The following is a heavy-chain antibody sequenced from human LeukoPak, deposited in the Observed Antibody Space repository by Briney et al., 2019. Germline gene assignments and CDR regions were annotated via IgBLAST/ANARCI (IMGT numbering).Heavy chain of an antibody. CDR3: ARHSSGYYHYDY. D-gene: IGHD3-22*01. CDR1: GFTFSSYW. Sequence: GGSLRLSCEPSGFTFSSYWMHWVGQAQGRGLVWVSRINSDGRSTSYADSVKGRFTISRDNSKNTLHLQMNSLRAEDTAVYYCARHSSGYYHYDYWGPGTPVTVAS. J-gene: IGHJ4*02. CDR2: INSDGRST. V-gene: IGHV3-74*01.